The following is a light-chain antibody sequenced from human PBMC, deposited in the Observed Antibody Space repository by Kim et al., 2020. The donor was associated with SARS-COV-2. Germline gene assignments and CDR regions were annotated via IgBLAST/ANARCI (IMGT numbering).Light chain of an antibody. CDR1: EGTIATNY. CDR2: EDH. CDR3: QSYDATIRV. V-gene: IGLV6-57*03. J-gene: IGLJ3*02. Sequence: GQTVTISWTRTEGTIATNYVHWYQLRPGSAPTIVIYEDHQRPSGVPERFSGSIDPPSNSASLTISGLENEDEAEYYCQSYDATIRVFGGGTKVTVL.